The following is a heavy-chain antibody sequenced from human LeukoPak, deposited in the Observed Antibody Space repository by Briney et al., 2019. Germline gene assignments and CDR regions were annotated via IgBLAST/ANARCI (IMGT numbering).Heavy chain of an antibody. CDR3: AGYIPSRWPSDY. CDR2: IKSKTDGGTT. J-gene: IGHJ4*02. Sequence: PGRSLRLSCTASGFTFNYAWMSWVRQAPGKGLEWVGRIKSKTDGGTTDYAAPVKGRFTISRDDSKNTLYLQMNSLKTEDTAVYYCAGYIPSRWPSDYWGQGTLVTVSS. D-gene: IGHD4-23*01. CDR1: GFTFNYAW. V-gene: IGHV3-15*01.